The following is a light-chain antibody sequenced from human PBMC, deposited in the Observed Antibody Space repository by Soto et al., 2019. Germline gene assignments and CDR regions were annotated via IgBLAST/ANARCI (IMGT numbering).Light chain of an antibody. CDR2: DAS. Sequence: DIQMTQSPSSLSASVGDRVTITCQASQDISNSLNWYQQKPGKAPKLLIYDASNLETGVQSRFSGGGSGTDFTFTIRSLRSEDFAVYYCKQYGSSLRTVGQGTKVDIK. CDR1: QDISNS. CDR3: KQYGSSLRT. V-gene: IGKV1-33*01. J-gene: IGKJ1*01.